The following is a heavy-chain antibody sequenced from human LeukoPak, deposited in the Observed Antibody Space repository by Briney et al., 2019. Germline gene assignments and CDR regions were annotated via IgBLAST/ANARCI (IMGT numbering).Heavy chain of an antibody. D-gene: IGHD3-22*01. CDR3: ARHKDYYDSSFDY. V-gene: IGHV4-34*01. CDR1: GGSLSGYY. CDR2: INHSGST. J-gene: IGHJ4*02. Sequence: PSETLSLTCAVYGGSLSGYYWSWIRQPPGKGLEWIGEINHSGSTNYNPSLKSRVTISVDTSKNQFSLKLSSVTAADTAVYYCARHKDYYDSSFDYWGQGTLVTVSS.